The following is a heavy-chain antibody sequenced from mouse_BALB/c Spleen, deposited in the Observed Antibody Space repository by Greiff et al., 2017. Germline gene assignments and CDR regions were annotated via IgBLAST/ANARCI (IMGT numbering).Heavy chain of an antibody. Sequence: EVHLVESGPGLVKPSQSLSLTCSVTGYSITSGYYWNWIRQFPGNKLEWMGYISYDGSNNYNPSLKNRISITRDTSKNQFFLKLNSVTTEDTATYYCAREDYYRYDGDYWGQGTTLTVSS. J-gene: IGHJ2*01. V-gene: IGHV3-6*02. CDR1: GYSITSGYY. D-gene: IGHD2-14*01. CDR2: ISYDGSN. CDR3: AREDYYRYDGDY.